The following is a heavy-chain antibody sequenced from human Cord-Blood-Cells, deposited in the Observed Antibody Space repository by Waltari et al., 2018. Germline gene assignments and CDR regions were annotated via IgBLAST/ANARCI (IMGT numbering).Heavy chain of an antibody. CDR3: ARVVRGVILYWYFDL. J-gene: IGHJ2*01. CDR1: AGSISSRTSH. Sequence: QLQLQESGPGLVKPSATPSLTCTVSAGSISSRTSHWGWLRLPPGKGLEWIGSIYYSGSTYYNPSLKSRVTISVDTSKNQFSLKLSSVTAVDTAVYYCARVVRGVILYWYFDLWGRGTLVTVSS. V-gene: IGHV4-39*01. CDR2: IYYSGST. D-gene: IGHD3-10*01.